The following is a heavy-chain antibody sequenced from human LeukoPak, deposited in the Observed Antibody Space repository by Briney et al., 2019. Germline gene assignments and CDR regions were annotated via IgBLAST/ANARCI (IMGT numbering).Heavy chain of an antibody. CDR1: GFTFSRYA. D-gene: IGHD5-18*01. V-gene: IGHV3-64D*09. CDR3: VKARGIQLWLPGDY. J-gene: IGHJ4*02. CDR2: ISCNGGST. Sequence: PGGSLRLSCSASGFTFSRYAMHWVRQAPGKGLEYISAISCNGGSTYYGDSVKGRFTISRDNSKNTLYLQMSSLRAEDTAVYYCVKARGIQLWLPGDYWGQGTLVTVSS.